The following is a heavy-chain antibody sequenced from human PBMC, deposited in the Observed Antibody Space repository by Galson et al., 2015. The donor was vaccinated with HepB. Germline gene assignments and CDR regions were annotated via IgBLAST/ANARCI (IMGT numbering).Heavy chain of an antibody. V-gene: IGHV3-48*02. J-gene: IGHJ6*02. CDR2: ISSTSRTI. Sequence: SLRLSCAASGFTFTSHSLNWVRQAPGRGLEWISYISSTSRTIHYADSVKGRFTVSRDNVKDFMFLEMSNLRDDDTAFYYCTRDPYDYVWGSYRVALLGDVWGQGTTVIVSS. CDR3: TRDPYDYVWGSYRVALLGDV. CDR1: GFTFTSHS. D-gene: IGHD3-16*02.